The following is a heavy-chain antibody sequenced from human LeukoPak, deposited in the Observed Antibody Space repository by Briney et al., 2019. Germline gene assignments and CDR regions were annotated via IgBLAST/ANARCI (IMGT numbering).Heavy chain of an antibody. V-gene: IGHV1-2*02. D-gene: IGHD3-10*01. J-gene: IGHJ4*02. Sequence: ASVKVSCKTSGYTFTRFYIHWVRQAPGQGLEWMGWINPNTGGTNFAQKFQGRVTMTTDTSISTAYMDLRRLTSDDTAVYFCAREGDFNGSGRGDSWGQGTLVGVSS. CDR3: AREGDFNGSGRGDS. CDR2: INPNTGGT. CDR1: GYTFTRFY.